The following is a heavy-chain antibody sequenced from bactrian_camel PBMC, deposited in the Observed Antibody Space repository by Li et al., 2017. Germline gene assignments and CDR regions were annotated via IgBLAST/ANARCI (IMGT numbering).Heavy chain of an antibody. CDR1: GFIRSSCG. CDR2: ISSSVPT. Sequence: SGFIRSSCGMAWYRQAPGKEREMVSIISSSVPTTYADSVKGRFTISQDRADNTMYLQMNSLKPEDTAVYYCAAEGFPAAPPTGPCVAPAAKRFWNVGVGAGKFGFWGQGTQVTVS. CDR3: AAEGFPAAPPTGPCVAPAAKRFWNVGVGAGKFGF. V-gene: IGHV3S53*01. D-gene: IGHD7*01. J-gene: IGHJ6*01.